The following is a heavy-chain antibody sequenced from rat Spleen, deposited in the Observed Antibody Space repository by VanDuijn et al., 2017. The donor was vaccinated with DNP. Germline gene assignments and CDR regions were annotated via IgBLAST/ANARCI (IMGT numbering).Heavy chain of an antibody. D-gene: IGHD1-1*01. V-gene: IGHV3-1*01. CDR1: GYSITSHY. CDR2: ISYSCST. Sequence: VQLKESGPGLVQPSQTLSLTCSVTGYSITSHYWGWIRKFPGNKMEWIGHISYSCSTSYNPSLKSRISITRDTSKNQFFLQWNSVTTEDTATYYCARYYSGDAMDAWGQGTSVTVSS. J-gene: IGHJ4*01. CDR3: ARYYSGDAMDA.